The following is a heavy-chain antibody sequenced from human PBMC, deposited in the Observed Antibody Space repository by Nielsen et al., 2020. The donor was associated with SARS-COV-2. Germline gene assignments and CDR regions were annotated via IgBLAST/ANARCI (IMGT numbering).Heavy chain of an antibody. D-gene: IGHD6-6*01. CDR3: ARESISDAFDI. V-gene: IGHV1-2*06. CDR2: INPNSGGT. Sequence: ASVKVSCKASGYTFTGYYMHWVRQAPGQGLEWMGRINPNSGGTNYAQKFQGRVTMTRDTSISIAYMELSRLRSHDTAVYYCARESISDAFDIWGQGTMVTVSS. CDR1: GYTFTGYY. J-gene: IGHJ3*02.